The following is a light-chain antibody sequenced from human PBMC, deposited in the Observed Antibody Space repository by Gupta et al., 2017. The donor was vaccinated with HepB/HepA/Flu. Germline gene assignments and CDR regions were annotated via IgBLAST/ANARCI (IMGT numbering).Light chain of an antibody. J-gene: IGKJ4*01. V-gene: IGKV3-15*01. Sequence: EIVMTQSPATLSVSPGERTTRSSRASQSVSSNLAWYQQKPGQAPRLLIYGASTRATGIPARFSGSGSGTEFTRTISSMQAEDFAVYYCQEYNNGPLTFGGGTRVEIK. CDR2: GAS. CDR3: QEYNNGPLT. CDR1: QSVSSN.